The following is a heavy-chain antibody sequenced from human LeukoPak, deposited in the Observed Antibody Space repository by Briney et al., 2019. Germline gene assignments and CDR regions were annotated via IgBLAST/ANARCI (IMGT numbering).Heavy chain of an antibody. Sequence: ASVKVSCKASGYTFTGYYMHWVRQAPGQGPEWMGRINPNSGGTDYAQNFQGRVTMTRDTSISTSYMELSRLRSDDTAVYYCAREWRPYCSNGLRYTKSWFDPWGQGTLVTVSS. J-gene: IGHJ5*02. D-gene: IGHD2-8*01. V-gene: IGHV1-2*02. CDR3: AREWRPYCSNGLRYTKSWFDP. CDR2: INPNSGGT. CDR1: GYTFTGYY.